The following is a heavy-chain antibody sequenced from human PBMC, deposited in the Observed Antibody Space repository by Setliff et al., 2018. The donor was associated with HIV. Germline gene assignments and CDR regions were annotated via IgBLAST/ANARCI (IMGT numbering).Heavy chain of an antibody. V-gene: IGHV4-39*01. CDR3: VRHNPTVVTDGYDI. D-gene: IGHD2-21*02. Sequence: SETLSLTCTVSGGSPTISTYYWGWIRHPPGRGLEWIGSVAYPGRTYYNPSLKSRVTTSIATSRNQFSLNLSSVTAADTAVYYCVRHNPTVVTDGYDIWGQGTKVTVSS. J-gene: IGHJ3*02. CDR1: GGSPTISTYY. CDR2: VAYPGRT.